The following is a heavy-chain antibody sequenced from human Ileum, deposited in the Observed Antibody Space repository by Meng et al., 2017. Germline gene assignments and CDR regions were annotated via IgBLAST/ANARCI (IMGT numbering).Heavy chain of an antibody. CDR3: AKDQWFRDLWIHGAFDI. CDR1: EFSFSSYA. V-gene: IGHV3-23*01. CDR2: ISGSGGST. D-gene: IGHD3-10*01. Sequence: EFLKISCAASEFSFSSYAMSWVRQAPGKRLEWVSAISGSGGSTYYADSVKGRFTISRDNSRNTLYLQMNSLGAEDTAVYYCAKDQWFRDLWIHGAFDIWGQGTMVTVSS. J-gene: IGHJ3*02.